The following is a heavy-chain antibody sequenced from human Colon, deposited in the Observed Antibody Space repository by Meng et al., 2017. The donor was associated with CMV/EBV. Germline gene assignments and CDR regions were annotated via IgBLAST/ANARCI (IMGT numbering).Heavy chain of an antibody. CDR3: AKAHDIVISRGMDV. Sequence: SCAASGFTVSSNYMSWVRQAPGRGLEWVSVIYSGGSTYYADSVKGRFTVSRDNSQNTLYLQMNSLRVEDSAVYYCAKAHDIVISRGMDVWGQGTTVTVSS. CDR1: GFTVSSNY. V-gene: IGHV3-53*05. D-gene: IGHD2/OR15-2a*01. J-gene: IGHJ6*02. CDR2: IYSGGST.